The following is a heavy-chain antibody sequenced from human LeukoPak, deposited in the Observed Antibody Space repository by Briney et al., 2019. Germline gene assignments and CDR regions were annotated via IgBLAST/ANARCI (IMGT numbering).Heavy chain of an antibody. D-gene: IGHD3-10*01. CDR1: GFTFSSYA. CDR2: ISGSGGST. V-gene: IGHV3-23*01. CDR3: AKTPLATMLRGAEFDY. J-gene: IGHJ4*02. Sequence: GGSLRLSCAASGFTFSSYAMSWVRQAPGKGLEWVSAISGSGGSTYYADSVKGRFTISRDNSKNTLYLQMNSLRAEDTVVYYCAKTPLATMLRGAEFDYWGQGTLVTVSS.